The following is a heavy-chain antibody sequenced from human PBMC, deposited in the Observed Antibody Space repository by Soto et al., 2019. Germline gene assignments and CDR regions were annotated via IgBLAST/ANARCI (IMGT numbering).Heavy chain of an antibody. V-gene: IGHV3-74*01. CDR3: ARDLAGGDDS. D-gene: IGHD3-16*01. Sequence: EVQLVESGGGLVQPGGSLRLSCAASGFTFSTYWMHWVRQVPGKGLVWVSRVNPDGTTTNYAASVKGRFTISRDNAKNTLHMQMNSLGVADTAVYFCARDLAGGDDSWGQGTRVNVSS. J-gene: IGHJ4*02. CDR2: VNPDGTTT. CDR1: GFTFSTYW.